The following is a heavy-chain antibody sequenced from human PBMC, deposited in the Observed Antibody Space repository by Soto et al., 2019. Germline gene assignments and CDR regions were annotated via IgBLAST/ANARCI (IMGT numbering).Heavy chain of an antibody. CDR1: GGSISSSSYY. CDR3: ARHPLNGDCVISAFDI. D-gene: IGHD2-21*02. J-gene: IGHJ3*02. Sequence: QLQLQESGPGLVKPSETLSLTCTVSGGSISSSSYYWGWIRQPPGKGLEWIGSIYYSGSTYYNPSLKSRVTISVDTSKNQFSLKLSSVTAADTAVYYCARHPLNGDCVISAFDIWGQGTMVTVSS. CDR2: IYYSGST. V-gene: IGHV4-39*01.